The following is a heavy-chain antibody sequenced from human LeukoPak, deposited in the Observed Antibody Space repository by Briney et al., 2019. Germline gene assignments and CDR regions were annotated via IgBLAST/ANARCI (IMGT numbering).Heavy chain of an antibody. Sequence: GGSLRLSCAASGFTFSDYFMSWVRQAPGKGLEWVAYISSSTTTIHYADSVKGRFTISRDNAKNSLYLQMNSLRAEDTAVYYCARSTRTEPKYYFDYWGQGTLVTVSS. J-gene: IGHJ4*02. CDR2: ISSSTTTI. D-gene: IGHD1-7*01. CDR1: GFTFSDYF. V-gene: IGHV3-11*04. CDR3: ARSTRTEPKYYFDY.